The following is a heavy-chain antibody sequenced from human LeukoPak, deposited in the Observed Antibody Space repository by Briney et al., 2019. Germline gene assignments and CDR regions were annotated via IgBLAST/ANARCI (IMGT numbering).Heavy chain of an antibody. CDR2: INNDGATT. D-gene: IGHD1-26*01. J-gene: IGHJ6*03. V-gene: IGHV3-74*01. CDR3: ARDPYSGNYGDYYYYYMDV. Sequence: GGSLRLSCAASGFPFSRSSMHWVRQAPGKGLVWVSHINNDGATTTYADSVKGRFTSSRDNAKNTLYLLMNSLRAEDTAVYYCARDPYSGNYGDYYYYYMDVWGKGTTVTIFS. CDR1: GFPFSRSS.